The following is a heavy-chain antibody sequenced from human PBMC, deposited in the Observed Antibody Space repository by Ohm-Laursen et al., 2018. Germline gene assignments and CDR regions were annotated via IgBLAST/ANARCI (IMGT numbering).Heavy chain of an antibody. CDR1: GFTFSDYW. CDR3: VRHDSTGYYYY. V-gene: IGHV3-74*01. Sequence: SLRLSCAASGFTFSDYWMNWVRQAPGKGLVWVSHIDNDGSGTYYADSVKGRFTISRDNAKNTLYLQMDSLTAGDTAVYYCVRHDSTGYYYYWGQGTLVTVSS. J-gene: IGHJ4*02. CDR2: IDNDGSGT. D-gene: IGHD3-22*01.